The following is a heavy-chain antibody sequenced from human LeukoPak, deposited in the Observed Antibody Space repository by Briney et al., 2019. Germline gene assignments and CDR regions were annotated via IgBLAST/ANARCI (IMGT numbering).Heavy chain of an antibody. J-gene: IGHJ4*02. D-gene: IGHD3/OR15-3a*01. Sequence: GGSLRLSCAASGFAFSTYAMSWVRQAPGKGLVWVSRISDGGSTTTYADSVKGRFTISRDNAKNTLYLQMNSLRVEDTAVYYCLAWTDGGNYWGREPGSPSPQ. V-gene: IGHV3-23*01. CDR1: GFAFSTYA. CDR2: ISDGGSTT. CDR3: LAWTDGGNY.